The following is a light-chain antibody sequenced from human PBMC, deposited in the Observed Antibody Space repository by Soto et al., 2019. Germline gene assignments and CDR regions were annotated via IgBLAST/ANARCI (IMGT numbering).Light chain of an antibody. CDR1: QTLSTD. CDR2: GAS. J-gene: IGKJ4*01. CDR3: QERSNWPRGT. V-gene: IGKV3-11*01. Sequence: EIVLTQSPATLSLSPGERATLSCRASQTLSTDFAWYQQKPDQAPRLLIYGASKRATGIPARFSGSGSGTAFTLTISRLEPKDFAVYYCQERSNWPRGTFGGGTKVEIK.